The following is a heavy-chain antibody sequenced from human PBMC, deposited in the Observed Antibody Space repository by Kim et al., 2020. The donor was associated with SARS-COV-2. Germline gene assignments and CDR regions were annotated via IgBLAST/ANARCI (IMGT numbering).Heavy chain of an antibody. D-gene: IGHD2-15*01. CDR2: INPNSGGT. CDR3: ASCSGGSCYPIHYYYMDV. CDR1: GYTFTGYY. V-gene: IGHV1-2*02. Sequence: ASVKVSCKASGYTFTGYYMHWVRQAPGQGLEWMGWINPNSGGTNYAQKFQGRVTMTRDTSISTAYMELSRLRSDDTAVYYCASCSGGSCYPIHYYYMDVWGKGTTVTVSS. J-gene: IGHJ6*03.